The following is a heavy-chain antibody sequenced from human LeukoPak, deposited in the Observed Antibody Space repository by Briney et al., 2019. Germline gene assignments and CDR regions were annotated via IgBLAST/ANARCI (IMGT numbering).Heavy chain of an antibody. CDR2: INNDGSNT. CDR3: VRDLGRGYFGSGSFIF. V-gene: IGHV3-74*01. CDR1: GFTFSAYW. Sequence: GGSLRLSCGASGFTFSAYWMHWVRQVPGKRPEWVSRINNDGSNTIYTYSVKGRFTISRDNAKNTLSLQMNGLRAEDTAVYYCVRDLGRGYFGSGSFIFWGQGTLVTVSS. D-gene: IGHD3-10*01. J-gene: IGHJ4*02.